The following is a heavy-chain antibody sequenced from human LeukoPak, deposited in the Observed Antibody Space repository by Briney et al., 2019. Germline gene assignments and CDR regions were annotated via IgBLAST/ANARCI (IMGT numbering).Heavy chain of an antibody. J-gene: IGHJ4*02. D-gene: IGHD3-22*01. V-gene: IGHV1-69*10. CDR3: ARSKGESYDSSGYYGY. Sequence: ASVKVSCKASGGTFRSYAFTWVRQAPGQGLEWMGGIIPVLGIANYAQKFQGRVTITADESTSTAYMELSSLISDDTAVYYCARSKGESYDSSGYYGYWGQGTLVTVSS. CDR1: GGTFRSYA. CDR2: IIPVLGIA.